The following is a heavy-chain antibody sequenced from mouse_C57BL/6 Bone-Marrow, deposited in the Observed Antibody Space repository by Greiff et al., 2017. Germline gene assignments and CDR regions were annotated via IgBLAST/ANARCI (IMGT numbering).Heavy chain of an antibody. CDR1: GFTFSDYG. V-gene: IGHV5-17*01. J-gene: IGHJ4*01. CDR3: ARRRGLRPIFYYAMDY. D-gene: IGHD2-4*01. Sequence: EVMLVESGGGLVKPGGSLKLSCAASGFTFSDYGMHWVRQAPEKGLEWVAYISSGSSTIYYADTVKGRFTISRDNAKNTLFLQMTSLRSEDTAMYYGARRRGLRPIFYYAMDYWGQGTSVTVSS. CDR2: ISSGSSTI.